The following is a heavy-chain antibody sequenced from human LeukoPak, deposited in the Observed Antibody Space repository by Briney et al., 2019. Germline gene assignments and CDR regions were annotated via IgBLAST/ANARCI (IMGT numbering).Heavy chain of an antibody. V-gene: IGHV4-31*03. J-gene: IGHJ3*02. CDR1: GGSISSGGYY. D-gene: IGHD6-13*01. Sequence: PSETLSLTCTVSGGSISSGGYYWSWIRQHPGKGLEWIGYIYYSGSTYYNPSLKSRVTISVDTSKNQFSLKLSSVTAADTAVYYCATRSVFTYPGIAAAEPWPFDIWGQGTMVTVSS. CDR2: IYYSGST. CDR3: ATRSVFTYPGIAAAEPWPFDI.